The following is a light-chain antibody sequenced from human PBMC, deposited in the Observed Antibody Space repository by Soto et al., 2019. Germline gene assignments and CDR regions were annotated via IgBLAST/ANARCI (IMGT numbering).Light chain of an antibody. Sequence: ENVLTQSPGTLSLSPGERATLSCRASQSVSRSSLAWFQQKPGQAPRLLIYDASSRAAGIPDRFSGSGSGTDFPLTISRLEPEDFAVYYCQQHGTSPFTFGPGTKVDIK. CDR3: QQHGTSPFT. CDR1: QSVSRSS. V-gene: IGKV3-20*01. J-gene: IGKJ3*01. CDR2: DAS.